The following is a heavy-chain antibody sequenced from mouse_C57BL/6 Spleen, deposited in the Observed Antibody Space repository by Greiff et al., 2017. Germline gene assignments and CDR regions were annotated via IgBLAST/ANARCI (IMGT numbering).Heavy chain of an antibody. CDR1: GYSFTGYY. D-gene: IGHD2-1*01. V-gene: IGHV1-42*01. Sequence: VQLKQSGPELVKPGASVKISCTASGYSFTGYYMNWVKQSPEKSLEWIGEINPSTGGTTYNQKFKAKATLTLDKSSSTAYMQLKSLTSEDSAVYYCARTPIYYGNYVAMDYWGQGTSVTVSS. CDR3: ARTPIYYGNYVAMDY. J-gene: IGHJ4*01. CDR2: INPSTGGT.